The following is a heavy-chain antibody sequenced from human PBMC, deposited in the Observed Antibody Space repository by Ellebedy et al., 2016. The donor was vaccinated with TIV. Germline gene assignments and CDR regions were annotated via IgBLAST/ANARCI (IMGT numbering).Heavy chain of an antibody. D-gene: IGHD3-3*01. V-gene: IGHV3-21*04. CDR3: TRGVVSDH. CDR1: GFTFTSYA. CDR2: ISSTGYYI. J-gene: IGHJ4*01. Sequence: GESLKISCATSGFTFTSYAMNWVRQAPGKGLEWVSSISSTGYYIYYADSVKGRFTISRDNANNFLYLDMKSLRVEDTAVYYCTRGVVSDHWGHGSLVTVSS.